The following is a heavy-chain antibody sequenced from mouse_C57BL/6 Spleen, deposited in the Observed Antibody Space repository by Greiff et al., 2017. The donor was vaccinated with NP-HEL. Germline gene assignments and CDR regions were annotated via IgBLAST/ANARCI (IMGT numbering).Heavy chain of an antibody. D-gene: IGHD2-4*01. J-gene: IGHJ4*01. CDR3: ARNLIYYDYEGAMDY. CDR1: GFSLTSYA. V-gene: IGHV2-9-1*01. CDR2: IWTGGGT. Sequence: VKLQESGPGLVAPSQSLSITCTVSGFSLTSYAISWVRQPPGKGLEWLGVIWTGGGTNYNSALKSRLSISKDNSKSQVFLKMNSLQTDDTARYYCARNLIYYDYEGAMDYWGQGTSVTVSS.